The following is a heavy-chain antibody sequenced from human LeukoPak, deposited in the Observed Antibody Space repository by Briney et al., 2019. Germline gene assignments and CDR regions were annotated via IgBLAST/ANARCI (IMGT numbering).Heavy chain of an antibody. CDR2: IYSGGST. J-gene: IGHJ6*02. D-gene: IGHD3-10*01. V-gene: IGHV3-53*01. CDR1: GFTFSSNY. Sequence: GGSLRLSCAASGFTFSSNYMSWVRQAPGKGLEWVSVIYSGGSTYYADSAKGRFTISRDNSKNTLYLQMNSLRAEDTAAYYCARYSGPDYYYYGMDVWGQGTTVTVSS. CDR3: ARYSGPDYYYYGMDV.